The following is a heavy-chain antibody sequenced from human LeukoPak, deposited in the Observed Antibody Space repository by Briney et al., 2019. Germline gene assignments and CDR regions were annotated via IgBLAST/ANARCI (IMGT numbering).Heavy chain of an antibody. D-gene: IGHD3-16*01. CDR3: AGDSNDY. Sequence: PGGSLRLSCAASGFTFDDYAMQWVRQAPGEGLEWVSGISWNSGSIGYADSVKGRFTISRDNAKNSLYLQMNSLRAEDTAVYYCAGDSNDYWGQGTLVTVSS. J-gene: IGHJ4*02. CDR1: GFTFDDYA. V-gene: IGHV3-9*01. CDR2: ISWNSGSI.